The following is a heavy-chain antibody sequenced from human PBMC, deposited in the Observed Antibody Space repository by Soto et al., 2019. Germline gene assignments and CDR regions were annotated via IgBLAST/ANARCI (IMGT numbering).Heavy chain of an antibody. D-gene: IGHD6-19*01. CDR2: IYWDDDK. Sequence: QITLKESGPTLVKPTQPLTLTCTFSGFSLSSPAVGVNWIRQPPGKALEWLALIYWDDDKQYSPSLRSRLTITKDTSKNQVVLTMTNVDPVDTATYYCAHGSGWLSDYWGQGTRVTVSS. J-gene: IGHJ4*02. CDR1: GFSLSSPAVG. V-gene: IGHV2-5*02. CDR3: AHGSGWLSDY.